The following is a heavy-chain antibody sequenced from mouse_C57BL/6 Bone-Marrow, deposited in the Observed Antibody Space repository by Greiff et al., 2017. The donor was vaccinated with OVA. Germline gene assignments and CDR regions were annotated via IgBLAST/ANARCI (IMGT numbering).Heavy chain of an antibody. CDR1: GYTFTSYD. J-gene: IGHJ3*01. D-gene: IGHD2-2*01. CDR3: GGYDSWFAY. Sequence: QVQLKESGPELVKPGASVKLSCKASGYTFTSYDINWVKQRPGPGLEWIGWIYPRDGSTKYNEKFKGKATLTVDTSSSTAYMELHSLTAEDSAVYFCGGYDSWFAYWGQGTLVTVSA. V-gene: IGHV1-85*01. CDR2: IYPRDGST.